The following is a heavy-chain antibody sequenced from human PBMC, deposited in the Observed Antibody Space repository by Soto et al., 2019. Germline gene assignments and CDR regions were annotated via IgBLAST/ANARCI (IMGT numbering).Heavy chain of an antibody. V-gene: IGHV5-51*01. J-gene: IGHJ4*02. Sequence: HGESLKISCKGSGFSFTSYWIGWVRQMPGKGLEWMGIIYPGDSDTRYSPSFQGQVTISADKSISTAYLQWSSLKASDTAMYYCARPLVDSSGWYYFDYWGQGTLVTVSS. D-gene: IGHD6-19*01. CDR1: GFSFTSYW. CDR2: IYPGDSDT. CDR3: ARPLVDSSGWYYFDY.